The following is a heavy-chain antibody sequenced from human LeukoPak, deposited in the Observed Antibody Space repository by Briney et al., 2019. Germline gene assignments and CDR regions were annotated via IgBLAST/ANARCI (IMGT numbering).Heavy chain of an antibody. CDR2: IRYDGSNK. D-gene: IGHD5-18*01. CDR1: GFTFSSYG. J-gene: IGHJ4*02. Sequence: PGGSLRLSCAASGFTFSSYGMHWARQAPGKGLEWVAFIRYDGSNKYYADSVKGRFTISRDNSKNTLYLQMNSLRAEDTAVYYCAKGLATSYSYGLDYWGQGTLVTVSS. CDR3: AKGLATSYSYGLDY. V-gene: IGHV3-30*02.